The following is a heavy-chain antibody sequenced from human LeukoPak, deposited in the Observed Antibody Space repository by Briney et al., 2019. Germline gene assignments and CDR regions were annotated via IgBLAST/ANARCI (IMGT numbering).Heavy chain of an antibody. CDR2: ISGSGGST. V-gene: IGHV3-23*01. CDR3: AKAAAGYSSGWSRD. J-gene: IGHJ4*02. D-gene: IGHD6-19*01. Sequence: GGSLRLSCAASGFTFSSYAMSWVRQAPGKGLEWVSAISGSGGSTYYAGSVKGRFTISRDNSKNTLYLQMNSLRAEDTAVYYCAKAAAGYSSGWSRDWGQGTLVTVSS. CDR1: GFTFSSYA.